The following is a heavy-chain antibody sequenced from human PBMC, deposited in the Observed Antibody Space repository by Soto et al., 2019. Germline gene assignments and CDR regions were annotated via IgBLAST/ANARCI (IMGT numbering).Heavy chain of an antibody. Sequence: ASVKVSCKASGYTFTSSYIHWVRQVPGQGLEWMGIVRPTTTTYAQKFQGRVTMTRDTSTSTVYMELSSLRSDDTAVYYCARDPCGGSCYNWFDPWGQGTLVNVSS. CDR1: GYTFTSSY. CDR3: ARDPCGGSCYNWFDP. V-gene: IGHV1-46*01. CDR2: VRPTTT. D-gene: IGHD2-15*01. J-gene: IGHJ5*02.